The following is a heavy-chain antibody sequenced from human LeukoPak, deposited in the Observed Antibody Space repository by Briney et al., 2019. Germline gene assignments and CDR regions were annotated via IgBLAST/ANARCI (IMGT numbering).Heavy chain of an antibody. CDR2: INPNSGGT. Sequence: GASVKVSCKASGYTFTGYYMHWVRQAPGQGLEWMGWINPNSGGTNYAQKFQGRVTMTRDTSISTAYMELSRLRSDDTAVYHCARATQLWYGAFDIWGQGTMVTVSS. CDR3: ARATQLWYGAFDI. V-gene: IGHV1-2*02. J-gene: IGHJ3*02. D-gene: IGHD5-18*01. CDR1: GYTFTGYY.